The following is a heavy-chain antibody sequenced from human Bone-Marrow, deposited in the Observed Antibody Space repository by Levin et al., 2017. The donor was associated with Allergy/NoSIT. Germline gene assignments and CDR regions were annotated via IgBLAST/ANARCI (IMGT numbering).Heavy chain of an antibody. D-gene: IGHD5-12*01. J-gene: IGHJ4*02. CDR2: ISSSGGGT. CDR1: GFTFSSYA. Sequence: PGGSLRLSCAASGFTFSSYAMSWVRQAPGKGLEWVSSISSSGGGTYYADSVKGRFTISRDNSRNTLFLQMNSLRAEDTAVYYCAQDRGYGMGYWGQGTLVTVSS. V-gene: IGHV3-23*01. CDR3: AQDRGYGMGY.